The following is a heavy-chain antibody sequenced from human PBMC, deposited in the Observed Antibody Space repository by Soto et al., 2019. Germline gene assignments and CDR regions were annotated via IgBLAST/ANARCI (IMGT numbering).Heavy chain of an antibody. J-gene: IGHJ4*02. D-gene: IGHD3-10*01. Sequence: PGESLKISCKGSGYTFTTYWITWVRQTPGKGLEWMGRIDPGNSYTSYNPSFQGHVTLSADMSISTAYLQWSGLKASDTALYYCAREGPVPPYYFYDYWGQGTLVTVSS. CDR2: IDPGNSYT. V-gene: IGHV5-10-1*01. CDR1: GYTFTTYW. CDR3: AREGPVPPYYFYDY.